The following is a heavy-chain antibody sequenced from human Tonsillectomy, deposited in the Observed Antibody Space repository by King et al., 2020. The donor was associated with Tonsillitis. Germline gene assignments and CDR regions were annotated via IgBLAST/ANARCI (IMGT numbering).Heavy chain of an antibody. D-gene: IGHD3-3*01. CDR1: GFTFSSYG. J-gene: IGHJ5*02. Sequence: VQLVESGGGVVQPGRSLRLSCAASGFTFSSYGMHWVRQAPGKGLEWVAVIWYDGSNKYYADSVKGRFTISRDNSKNTPYLQMNSLRAEDTAVYYCARGGYDFWSGYSQSFNWFDPWGQGTLVTVSS. CDR2: IWYDGSNK. V-gene: IGHV3-33*01. CDR3: ARGGYDFWSGYSQSFNWFDP.